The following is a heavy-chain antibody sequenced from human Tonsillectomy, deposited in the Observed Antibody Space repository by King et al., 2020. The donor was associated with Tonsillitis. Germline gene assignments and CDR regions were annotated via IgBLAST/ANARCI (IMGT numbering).Heavy chain of an antibody. J-gene: IGHJ4*02. CDR2: IESKTDGGTT. Sequence: VQLVESGGGLVKPGGSLRLSCAASGFTFSNAWMSWVRQAPGKGLEWVGRIESKTDGGTTDYAAPVKGRFTISRDDSKNTLYLQMNSLKTEDTAVYYCTTVWYDSSGYPDYWGQGTLVTVSS. D-gene: IGHD3-22*01. CDR1: GFTFSNAW. CDR3: TTVWYDSSGYPDY. V-gene: IGHV3-15*04.